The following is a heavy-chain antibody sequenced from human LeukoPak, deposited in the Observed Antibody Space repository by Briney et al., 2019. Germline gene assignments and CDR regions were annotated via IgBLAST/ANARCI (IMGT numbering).Heavy chain of an antibody. V-gene: IGHV3-23*01. CDR2: LSHSGGSA. J-gene: IGHJ4*02. D-gene: IGHD3-9*01. CDR3: AKLGFLTGSFDS. CDR1: GFSFSTYV. Sequence: GGSLRLSCAGSGFSFSTYVLSWVRQAPGKGLEWVSGLSHSGGSAYYTDSVKGRFTISRDNSKNTLYLHMNSLRVGDTAVYFCAKLGFLTGSFDSWGQGTLVSVSS.